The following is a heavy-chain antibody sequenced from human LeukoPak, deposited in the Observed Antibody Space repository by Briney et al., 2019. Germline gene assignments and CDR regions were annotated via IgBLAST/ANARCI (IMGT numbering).Heavy chain of an antibody. CDR3: ARSGTGTGVKN. Sequence: PSETLSLTCAVYGGSFSGYYWSWIRQSPGKGLEWIGEINHSGSTNYNPSLKSRVTISVDTSKNQFSLKLSSVTAADTAVYYCARSGTGTGVKNWGQGTLVTVSS. V-gene: IGHV4-34*01. CDR2: INHSGST. D-gene: IGHD1-1*01. J-gene: IGHJ4*02. CDR1: GGSFSGYY.